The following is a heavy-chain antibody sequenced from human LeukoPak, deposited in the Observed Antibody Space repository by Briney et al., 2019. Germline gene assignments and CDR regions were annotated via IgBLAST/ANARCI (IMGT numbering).Heavy chain of an antibody. D-gene: IGHD3-10*01. CDR2: IKQDGGLK. CDR3: ARFAKGYGSGDIDY. J-gene: IGHJ4*02. V-gene: IGHV3-7*03. CDR1: GFTFSRCW. Sequence: GGSLRLSCAASGFTFSRCWMSWVRQAPGKGLEGVANIKQDGGLKHYADSVKGRFTISRDNANNSLYLQMNSLRAEDTAVYFCARFAKGYGSGDIDYWGQGTLVTVSS.